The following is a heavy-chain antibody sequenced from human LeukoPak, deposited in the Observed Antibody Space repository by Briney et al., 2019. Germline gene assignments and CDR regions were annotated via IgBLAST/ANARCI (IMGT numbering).Heavy chain of an antibody. CDR3: VREKVGDVCDY. J-gene: IGHJ4*02. CDR2: ISSSSKYI. Sequence: GGSLRLSCAASGFNFSDYNMNWVRQAPGKGLEWVSVISSSSKYIYYADSVKGRFTISRDNAKNSLYLQMNSLRAEDTAVYYCVREKVGDVCDYWGQGTLVTVSS. D-gene: IGHD1-26*01. V-gene: IGHV3-21*06. CDR1: GFNFSDYN.